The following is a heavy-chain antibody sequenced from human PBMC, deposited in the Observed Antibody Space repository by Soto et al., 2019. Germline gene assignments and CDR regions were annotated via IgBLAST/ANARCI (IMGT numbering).Heavy chain of an antibody. D-gene: IGHD6-19*01. Sequence: QVPLVESGGGVVQPGRSLRLSCAGSGFTFSTYGIHWVRQAPGKGLEWVAVISFDGSYKYYAGSVKGRFTVSRDNSKNTLYLQMSSLRAEDTAVYYCAKDWAPSSAAYYFDYWGQGTLVTVSS. J-gene: IGHJ4*02. CDR1: GFTFSTYG. V-gene: IGHV3-30*18. CDR2: ISFDGSYK. CDR3: AKDWAPSSAAYYFDY.